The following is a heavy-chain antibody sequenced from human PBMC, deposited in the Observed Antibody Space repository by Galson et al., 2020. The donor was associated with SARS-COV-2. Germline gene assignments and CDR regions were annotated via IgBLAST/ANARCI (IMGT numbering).Heavy chain of an antibody. Sequence: SLKISCAASGFTFSSYGMHWVRQAPGKGLEWVAFISYDGGKKNYADFVKGRVTVSRDNSQNTLNLQMNSLRADDTAMYHCAKDIRLGTRGSGYYNYFDYWGQGTLVTVSS. J-gene: IGHJ4*02. CDR1: GFTFSSYG. V-gene: IGHV3-30*18. CDR2: ISYDGGKK. D-gene: IGHD3-22*01. CDR3: AKDIRLGTRGSGYYNYFDY.